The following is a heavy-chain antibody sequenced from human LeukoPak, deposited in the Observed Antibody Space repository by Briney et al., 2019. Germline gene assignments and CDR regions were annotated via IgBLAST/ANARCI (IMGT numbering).Heavy chain of an antibody. J-gene: IGHJ4*02. D-gene: IGHD4-23*01. Sequence: PSETLSLTCAVSGGSISSGGYSWSWIRQPPGKGLEWIGYIYYSGRTNYNPSLKSRVTISVDTSKNQFSLKLRSVTAADTAVYYCARVFNGGNSIFDYWGQGTLATVSS. V-gene: IGHV4-61*08. CDR2: IYYSGRT. CDR1: GGSISSGGYS. CDR3: ARVFNGGNSIFDY.